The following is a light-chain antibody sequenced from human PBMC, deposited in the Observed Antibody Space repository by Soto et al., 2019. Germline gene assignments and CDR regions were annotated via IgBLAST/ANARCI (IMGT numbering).Light chain of an antibody. J-gene: IGKJ5*01. Sequence: GLTPSVGTLSLSTVNTATLSCRAIQSVSTCYLAWYQQKPGQAPRLLIYDAARKAADLPHRFSGSGSATDFTPTITRLEPEDFAMYYCQQYEGSPPITFGEGTQLEI. CDR1: QSVSTCY. V-gene: IGKV3-20*01. CDR3: QQYEGSPPIT. CDR2: DAA.